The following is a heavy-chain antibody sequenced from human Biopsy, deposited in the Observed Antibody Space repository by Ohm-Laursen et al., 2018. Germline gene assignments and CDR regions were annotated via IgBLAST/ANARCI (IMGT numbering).Heavy chain of an antibody. CDR2: IFNSANT. D-gene: IGHD3-22*01. CDR1: GGSISSGSSY. J-gene: IGHJ5*02. V-gene: IGHV4-31*01. Sequence: PSDTLSLTCTVSGGSISSGSSYWSWIRQRPGKGLEWIGYIFNSANTYYNPSLKNLITISGDTSKNQFSLKLNSVTAADTAVYYCARGDYFDSNGYFWFDPWGQGTLVTVSS. CDR3: ARGDYFDSNGYFWFDP.